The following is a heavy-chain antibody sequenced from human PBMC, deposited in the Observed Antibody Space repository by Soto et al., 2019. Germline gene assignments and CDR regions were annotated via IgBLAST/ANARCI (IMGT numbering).Heavy chain of an antibody. V-gene: IGHV3-30*18. J-gene: IGHJ4*02. CDR2: ISYDGSNK. CDR1: GFTFSSYG. D-gene: IGHD1-26*01. CDR3: AKGMRETDY. Sequence: QVQLVESGGGVVQPGRSLRLSCAASGFTFSSYGMHWVRQAPGKGLEWVALISYDGSNKYYADSVKGRFTISRDNSMNTLYLQMSSLRAEDTALYYCAKGMRETDYWGQGTLVTVSS.